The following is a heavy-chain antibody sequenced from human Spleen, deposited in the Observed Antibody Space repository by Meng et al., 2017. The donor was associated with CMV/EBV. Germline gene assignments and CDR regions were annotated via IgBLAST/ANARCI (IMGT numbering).Heavy chain of an antibody. D-gene: IGHD1-14*01. CDR1: GGTFSDYA. Sequence: SGGTFSDYAFSWVRQAPGQGLEWMGRIIPFFNIPNYAQKFHGRVTITADASTSTLYMELSGLRSDDTAVYYCARRNHVDFHYGMDVWGQGTTVTVSS. CDR2: IIPFFNIP. J-gene: IGHJ6*02. CDR3: ARRNHVDFHYGMDV. V-gene: IGHV1-69*15.